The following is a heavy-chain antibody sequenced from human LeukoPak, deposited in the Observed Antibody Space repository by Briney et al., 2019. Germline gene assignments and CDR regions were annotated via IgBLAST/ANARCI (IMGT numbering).Heavy chain of an antibody. D-gene: IGHD5-18*01. CDR2: INHSGST. V-gene: IGHV4-34*01. J-gene: IGHJ4*02. Sequence: SETLSLTCAVYGGSFSGYYWSWIRQLPGKGLECIGEINHSGSTNYNPSLKSRVTISVDTSKNQFSLKLSSVTAADTAVYYCASRISYGRYYFDYWGQGTLVTVSS. CDR1: GGSFSGYY. CDR3: ASRISYGRYYFDY.